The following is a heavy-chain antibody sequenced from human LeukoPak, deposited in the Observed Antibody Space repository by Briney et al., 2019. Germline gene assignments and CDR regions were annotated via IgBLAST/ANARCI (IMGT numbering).Heavy chain of an antibody. J-gene: IGHJ6*02. CDR3: AREGGIVGASPLYYYYYGMDV. D-gene: IGHD1-26*01. CDR1: GYTFTNYG. Sequence: SVKVSCKASGYTFTNYGISWVRQAPGQGLEWMGGIIPIFGTANYAQKFQGRVTITADESTSTAYMELSSLRSEDTAVYYCAREGGIVGASPLYYYYYGMDVWGQGTTVTVSS. V-gene: IGHV1-69*13. CDR2: IIPIFGTA.